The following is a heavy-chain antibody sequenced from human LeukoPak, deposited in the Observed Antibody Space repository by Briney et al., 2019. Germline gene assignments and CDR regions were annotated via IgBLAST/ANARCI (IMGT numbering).Heavy chain of an antibody. Sequence: GGSLRLSGGASGCTVSINDMSWVRQAPGKGLEWGAVIYSGGSTYYADSVKGRFTISRDNSKNTLYLQMNSLRAEDTAVYYCARQVPYYDYVWGSYRENYWGQGTLVTVSS. CDR3: ARQVPYYDYVWGSYRENY. D-gene: IGHD3-16*01. J-gene: IGHJ4*02. V-gene: IGHV3-66*04. CDR1: GCTVSIND. CDR2: IYSGGST.